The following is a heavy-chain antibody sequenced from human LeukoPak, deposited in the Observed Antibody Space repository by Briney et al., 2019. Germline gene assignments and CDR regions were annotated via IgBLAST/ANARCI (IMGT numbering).Heavy chain of an antibody. V-gene: IGHV1-2*06. D-gene: IGHD1-26*01. CDR2: INPNNGAT. CDR1: GYTFTGYY. J-gene: IGHJ4*02. CDR3: TRESGSYHGNDY. Sequence: ASVKVSCKASGYTFTGYYMHWVRQAPGQGLEWMGRINPNNGATNYAQKLQGRVTITGDTSISTAYMELSSLRSDDTAVYYGTRESGSYHGNDYWGQGTLVTVSS.